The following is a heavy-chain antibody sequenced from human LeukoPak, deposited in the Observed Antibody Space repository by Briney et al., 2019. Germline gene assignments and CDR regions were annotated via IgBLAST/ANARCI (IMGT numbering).Heavy chain of an antibody. D-gene: IGHD5-24*01. CDR2: IIPILGIA. V-gene: IGHV1-69*04. CDR3: ASTPRWLQLYYFDY. CDR1: GGTFSSYA. J-gene: IGHJ4*02. Sequence: SVKVSCKASGGTFSSYAISWVRQAPGQGLEWMGRIIPILGIANCAQKFQGRVTITADKSTSTAYMELSSLRSEDTAVYYCASTPRWLQLYYFDYWGQGTLVTVSS.